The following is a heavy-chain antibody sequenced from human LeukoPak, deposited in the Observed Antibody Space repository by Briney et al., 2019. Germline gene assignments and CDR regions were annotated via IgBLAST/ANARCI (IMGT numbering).Heavy chain of an antibody. CDR3: ASARMVRGVGNDAFDI. J-gene: IGHJ3*02. Sequence: SETLSLTCTVSGGSISSITYYWGWIRQPPGKGLEWVGHMYYRGNTFYSPSLKSRVTISVDTSKNQFSLKLRSVTAADTAVYYCASARMVRGVGNDAFDIWGQGTMVTVSS. CDR2: MYYRGNT. D-gene: IGHD3-10*01. V-gene: IGHV4-39*07. CDR1: GGSISSITYY.